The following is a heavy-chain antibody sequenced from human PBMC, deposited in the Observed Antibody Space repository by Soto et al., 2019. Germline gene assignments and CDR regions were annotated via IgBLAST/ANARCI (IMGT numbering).Heavy chain of an antibody. CDR1: GFTFNNAW. Sequence: PGGSLRLSCAASGFTFNNAWMSWVRQAPGKGLEWVGRIKSKADGETTDYAAPVKGRFTISRDDSKNTLYLQMNSLKTEDTAVYYCATGRYNYNDGMSDNWFDPWGEGTLVTVSS. V-gene: IGHV3-15*01. J-gene: IGHJ5*02. CDR3: ATGRYNYNDGMSDNWFDP. CDR2: IKSKADGETT. D-gene: IGHD1-1*01.